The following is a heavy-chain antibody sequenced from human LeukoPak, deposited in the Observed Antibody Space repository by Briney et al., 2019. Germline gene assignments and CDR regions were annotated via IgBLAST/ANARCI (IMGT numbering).Heavy chain of an antibody. Sequence: ASVKVSCKASGYTFTGYYMHWVRQAPGQGLEWKGWINPNSGGTNYAQKFQGRVTMTRDTSISTAYMELSRLRSDDTAVYYCAREKVVTAIHDFDYWGQGTLVTVSS. J-gene: IGHJ4*02. CDR1: GYTFTGYY. CDR3: AREKVVTAIHDFDY. D-gene: IGHD2-21*02. V-gene: IGHV1-2*02. CDR2: INPNSGGT.